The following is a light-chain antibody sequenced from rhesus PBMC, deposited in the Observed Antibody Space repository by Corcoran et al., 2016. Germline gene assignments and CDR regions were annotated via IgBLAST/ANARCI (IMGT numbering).Light chain of an antibody. CDR2: RKS. CDR3: QQGRSFPWT. J-gene: IGKJ1*01. CDR1: SSLNTN. Sequence: EIVLTQSPTSMAVSQGERVTISCTASSSLNTNFLHWHKQTPGFPPRLLVYRKSRLASGVPARFSCRGSGTSYTLIISAMEAEDAAKYYCQQGRSFPWTFGQGTKVEIK. V-gene: IGKV3-35*01.